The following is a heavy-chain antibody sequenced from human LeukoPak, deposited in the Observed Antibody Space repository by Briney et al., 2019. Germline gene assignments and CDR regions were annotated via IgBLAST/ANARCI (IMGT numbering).Heavy chain of an antibody. CDR3: ARDRGPYYYDSSGFDY. Sequence: SVKVSCKASGGTFSSYAISWVRQAPGQGLEWMGRIIPILGIANYAQKFQGRVTVTADKSTSTAYMELSSLRSEDTAVYYCARDRGPYYYDSSGFDYWGQGTLVTVSS. CDR2: IIPILGIA. D-gene: IGHD3-22*01. V-gene: IGHV1-69*04. CDR1: GGTFSSYA. J-gene: IGHJ4*02.